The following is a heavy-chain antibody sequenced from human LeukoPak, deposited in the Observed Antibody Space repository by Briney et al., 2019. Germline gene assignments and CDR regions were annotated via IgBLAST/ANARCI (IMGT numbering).Heavy chain of an antibody. CDR2: INHSRST. V-gene: IGHV4-34*01. CDR3: ARDLH. J-gene: IGHJ4*02. CDR1: GGSFSGYY. Sequence: SETLSLTCAVYGGSFSGYYWSWIRQPPGKGLEWIGEINHSRSTNYNPSLKSRVTISVDTSKNQFSLKLSSVTAADTAVYYCARDLHWGQGTLVTVSS.